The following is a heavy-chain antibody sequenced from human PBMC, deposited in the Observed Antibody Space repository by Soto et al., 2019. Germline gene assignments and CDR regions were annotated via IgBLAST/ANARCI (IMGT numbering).Heavy chain of an antibody. CDR2: IIPIFGTP. CDR1: VGIFSTYA. J-gene: IGHJ4*02. V-gene: IGHV1-69*01. Sequence: QVQLVQSGAEVKKPGSSVKVSCKASVGIFSTYASSWLRHAPGQGLEWMGGIIPIFGTPNYAQRFQGRVTITADESTTTSYMELSKLKSEDTAVYYCARDRDDYGSGNYYNRIDFWGQGTLVTVSS. CDR3: ARDRDDYGSGNYYNRIDF. D-gene: IGHD3-10*01.